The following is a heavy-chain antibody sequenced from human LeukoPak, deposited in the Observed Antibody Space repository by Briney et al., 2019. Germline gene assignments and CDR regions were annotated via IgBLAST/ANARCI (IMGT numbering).Heavy chain of an antibody. CDR3: ARDRYYCTNGVCSNPFDY. D-gene: IGHD2-8*01. J-gene: IGHJ4*02. V-gene: IGHV3-7*01. CDR2: IKQDGSEK. CDR1: GFTFSRNW. Sequence: GGSLRLSCAASGFTFSRNWMSWVREAPGKGLEWVANIKQDGSEKYYVDSVKGRFTMSRDNAKNSLYLQMNSLRAEDTAVYYCARDRYYCTNGVCSNPFDYWGQGTLVTVSS.